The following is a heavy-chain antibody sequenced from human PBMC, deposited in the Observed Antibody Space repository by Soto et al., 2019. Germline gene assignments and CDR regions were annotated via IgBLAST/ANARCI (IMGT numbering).Heavy chain of an antibody. Sequence: SETLSLTCAVSGGSISSSNWWSWVRQPPGKGLEWIGEIYHSGSTNYNPSLKSRVTISVDKSKNQFSLKLSSVTAADTAVYYCARGEERYCSSTSCHLFDYWGQGTLVTVSS. J-gene: IGHJ4*02. D-gene: IGHD2-2*01. V-gene: IGHV4-4*02. CDR1: GGSISSSNW. CDR2: IYHSGST. CDR3: ARGEERYCSSTSCHLFDY.